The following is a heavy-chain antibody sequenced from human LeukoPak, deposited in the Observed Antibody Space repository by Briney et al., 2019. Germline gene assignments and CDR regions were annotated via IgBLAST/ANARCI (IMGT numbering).Heavy chain of an antibody. J-gene: IGHJ3*01. CDR1: GDSVSSNSAA. Sequence: SQTLSLTCAISGDSVSSNSAAWHSIRQSPSRVLERQRRTYYRNTSYNDYAVSVKSRITINADTSKNQFSLQLNSVTPEDSAVYYCARRRPGGHNAFDFWGRGTMVTVSS. CDR3: ARRRPGGHNAFDF. V-gene: IGHV6-1*01. CDR2: TYYRNTSYN. D-gene: IGHD2-21*01.